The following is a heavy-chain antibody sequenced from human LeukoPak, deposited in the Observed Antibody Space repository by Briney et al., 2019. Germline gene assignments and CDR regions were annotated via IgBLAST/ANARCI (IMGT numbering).Heavy chain of an antibody. CDR1: GGSISSSSYY. J-gene: IGHJ4*02. D-gene: IGHD3-3*01. Sequence: PSETLSLTCTVSGGSISSSSYYWGWIRQPSGKGLEWIGSIYYSGSTYYNPSLKSRVTISVDTSKNQFSLKLSSVTAADTAVYYCARHDPPRDGITIFGVAYDYWGQGTLVTVSS. CDR2: IYYSGST. CDR3: ARHDPPRDGITIFGVAYDY. V-gene: IGHV4-39*01.